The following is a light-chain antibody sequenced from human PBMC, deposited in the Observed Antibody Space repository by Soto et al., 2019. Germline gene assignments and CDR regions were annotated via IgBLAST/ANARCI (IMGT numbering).Light chain of an antibody. V-gene: IGKV3-15*01. Sequence: ETVMTQSPATLSVSSGERATLSCRASQSVGGDLAWYQQRPGQAPRLLIFAASTRATSVPARFTGSRSGTDFSLTISSLQSEDFAVYYCQQYDNWPWTFGQGTKVDIK. CDR1: QSVGGD. CDR3: QQYDNWPWT. J-gene: IGKJ1*01. CDR2: AAS.